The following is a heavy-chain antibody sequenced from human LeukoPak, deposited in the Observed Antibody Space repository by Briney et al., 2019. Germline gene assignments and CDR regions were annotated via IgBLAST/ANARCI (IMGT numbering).Heavy chain of an antibody. Sequence: GGSMRLSCAASGFTFSSYSMNWVSQAQGKGLEWVSSISSSSNYIYYADSVKGRFTISRDNAKNTLYLQMNSLRAEDTAVYYCAPKTGNDAFDIWGQGTMVTVSS. V-gene: IGHV3-21*01. CDR1: GFTFSSYS. CDR2: ISSSSNYI. D-gene: IGHD1-1*01. CDR3: APKTGNDAFDI. J-gene: IGHJ3*02.